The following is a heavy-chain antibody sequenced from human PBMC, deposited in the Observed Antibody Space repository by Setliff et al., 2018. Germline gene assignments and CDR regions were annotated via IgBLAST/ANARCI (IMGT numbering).Heavy chain of an antibody. Sequence: SETLSLTCSVSGYSIITGYYWAWIRRLPGRGLEWIGSLHRVGTFFYNPSLVSRATLSLDTSKTQFSLKLNSMTTADTAVYYCARGGTYRYFDCWGQGTLVTVSS. CDR3: ARGGTYRYFDC. J-gene: IGHJ4*02. CDR2: LHRVGTF. V-gene: IGHV4-38-2*02. CDR1: GYSIITGYY.